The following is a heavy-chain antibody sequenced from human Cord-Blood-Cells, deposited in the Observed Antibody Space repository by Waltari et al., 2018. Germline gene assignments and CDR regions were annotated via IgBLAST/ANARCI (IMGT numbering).Heavy chain of an antibody. CDR1: GGPISSSH. D-gene: IGHD3-3*01. J-gene: IGHJ2*01. CDR3: ARAGFGVRRFWYFDL. V-gene: IGHV4-4*07. CDR2: IYTSGST. Sequence: QVQLQESGPGLVKPSDTLSLTCPVSGGPISSSHRRCLRQPAGKGLEWIGRIYTSGSTNYNPSLKSRVTMSVDTSKNQFSLKLSSVTAADTAVYYCARAGFGVRRFWYFDLWGRGTLVTVSS.